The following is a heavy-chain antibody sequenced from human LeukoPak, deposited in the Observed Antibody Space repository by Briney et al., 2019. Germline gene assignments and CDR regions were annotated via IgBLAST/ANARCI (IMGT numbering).Heavy chain of an antibody. CDR1: GASINNNF. CDR2: INYSGST. V-gene: IGHV4-59*03. D-gene: IGHD2-8*01. CDR3: AATKDPYYFDF. Sequence: SETLSLTCTVSGASINNNFWTWIRQPPGKGLEWIGYINYSGSTNYNPSLKSRVTVSKDTSENQFSLKLSSVTAADTAVYYCAATKDPYYFDFWGQGTLITVSS. J-gene: IGHJ4*02.